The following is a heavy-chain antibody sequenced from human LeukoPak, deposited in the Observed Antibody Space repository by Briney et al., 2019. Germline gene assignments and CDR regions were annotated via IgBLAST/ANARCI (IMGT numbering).Heavy chain of an antibody. V-gene: IGHV4-39*01. CDR1: GGSISSSSYY. Sequence: PSETLSLTGTGSGGSISSSSYYWGWIRQPPGKGLEWIGSIYYSGSTYYNPSLKSRVTISVDTSKNQFSLKLSSVTAADTAVYYCARAPGYSGYDTDYWGQGTLVTVSS. CDR3: ARAPGYSGYDTDY. CDR2: IYYSGST. J-gene: IGHJ4*02. D-gene: IGHD5-12*01.